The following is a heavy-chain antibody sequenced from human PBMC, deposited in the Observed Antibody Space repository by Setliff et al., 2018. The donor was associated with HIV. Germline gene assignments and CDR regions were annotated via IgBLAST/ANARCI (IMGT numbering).Heavy chain of an antibody. D-gene: IGHD3-16*01. V-gene: IGHV4-59*11. J-gene: IGHJ5*02. CDR3: ARVFPHPYGNSWFDT. CDR2: IYNSG. Sequence: SETLSLTCSVSGGSIGSHYWSWIRQPPGKGLEWIGYIYNSGNYNPSLKSRDIMAVDTSKNELSLKLSSVTAADTAVYYCARVFPHPYGNSWFDTWGQGILVTVSS. CDR1: GGSIGSHY.